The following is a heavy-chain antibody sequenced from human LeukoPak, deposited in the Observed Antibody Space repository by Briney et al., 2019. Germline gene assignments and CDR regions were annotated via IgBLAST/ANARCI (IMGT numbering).Heavy chain of an antibody. CDR3: TTRRYSSGWYYFDY. V-gene: IGHV3-15*01. CDR2: IKSKTDGGTT. D-gene: IGHD6-19*01. Sequence: GGSLRLSCAASGFTFSNAWMSWVRQAPGKGLEWVGRIKSKTDGGTTDYAAPVKGRFTISRDDSKDTLYLQVNSLKTEDTAVYYCTTRRYSSGWYYFDYWGQGTLVTVSS. CDR1: GFTFSNAW. J-gene: IGHJ4*02.